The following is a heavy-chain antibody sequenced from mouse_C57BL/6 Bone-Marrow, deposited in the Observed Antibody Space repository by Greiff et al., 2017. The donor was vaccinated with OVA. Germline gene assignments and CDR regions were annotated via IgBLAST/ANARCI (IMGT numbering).Heavy chain of an antibody. V-gene: IGHV1-72*01. D-gene: IGHD1-1*01. CDR3: ARSDYYGSRAWFAY. Sequence: QVQLQQPGAELVKPGASVKLSCKASGYTFTSYWMHWVKQRPGRGLEWIGRIDPHSGGTKYNEKFKSKATLTLDKPSSTAYMQLSSLTSEDSAVYYCARSDYYGSRAWFAYWGQGTLVTVSA. CDR1: GYTFTSYW. CDR2: IDPHSGGT. J-gene: IGHJ3*01.